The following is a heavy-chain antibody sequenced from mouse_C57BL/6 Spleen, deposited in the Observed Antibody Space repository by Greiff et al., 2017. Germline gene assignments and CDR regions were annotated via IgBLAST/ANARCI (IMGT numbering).Heavy chain of an antibody. D-gene: IGHD3-2*02. CDR1: GYTFTSYW. J-gene: IGHJ4*01. CDR2: IDPSDSYT. V-gene: IGHV1-59*01. CDR3: ARSSSSGLYAMDC. Sequence: QVQLQPSAELVRPGTSVKLSCKASGYTFTSYWLHWVKQRPGQGLEWIGVIDPSDSYTNYNKKFKGKATLPVDTPSSTAYTQLRSLTSEASAVYFCARSSSSGLYAMDCWGQGTTGTVSS.